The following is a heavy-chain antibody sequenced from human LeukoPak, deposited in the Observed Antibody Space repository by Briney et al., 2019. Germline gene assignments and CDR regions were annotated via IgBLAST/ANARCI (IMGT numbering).Heavy chain of an antibody. CDR1: GFTVSSNS. J-gene: IGHJ4*02. V-gene: IGHV3-53*01. CDR3: ARRAGAYSRPYDY. D-gene: IGHD4/OR15-4a*01. CDR2: IYSDNT. Sequence: GSLRLSCTVSGFTVSSNSMSWVRQAPGKGLEWVSFIYSDNTHYSDSVKGRFTISRDNSKNTLYLQMNSLRAEDTAVYYCARRAGAYSRPYDYRGQGTLVTVSS.